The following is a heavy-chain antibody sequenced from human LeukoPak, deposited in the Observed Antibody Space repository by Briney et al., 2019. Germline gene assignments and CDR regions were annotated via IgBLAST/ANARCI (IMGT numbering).Heavy chain of an antibody. D-gene: IGHD1-26*01. CDR1: GGTFISYA. J-gene: IGHJ4*02. CDR2: INPNDGGT. V-gene: IGHV1-46*03. CDR3: TRSAIVGAPGDFDY. Sequence: ASVKVSCKASGGTFISYAISWVRQAPGQGLEWMGIINPNDGGTQYAQNFQGRVTMTRDTSTSTVYMELSSLRSDDTAVYYCTRSAIVGAPGDFDYWGQGALVTVSS.